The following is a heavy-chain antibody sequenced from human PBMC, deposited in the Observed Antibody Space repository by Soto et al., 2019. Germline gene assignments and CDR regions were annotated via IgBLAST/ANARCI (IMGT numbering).Heavy chain of an antibody. CDR1: GFTFSTFY. J-gene: IGHJ3*01. CDR3: ARVRSGTYNAFDL. V-gene: IGHV3-11*06. Sequence: QVQLVESGGGLVRPGGSLRLSCAASGFTFSTFYMNWVRQAPGKGLEWVSFLSSESTFISYADSVKGRFTISRDNSKKSLFLQMDSLRVEDAAVYYCARVRSGTYNAFDLWGPGPVVTVSS. CDR2: LSSESTFI. D-gene: IGHD1-26*01.